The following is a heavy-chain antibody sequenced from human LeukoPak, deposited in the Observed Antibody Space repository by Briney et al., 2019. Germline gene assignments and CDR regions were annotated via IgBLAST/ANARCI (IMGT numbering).Heavy chain of an antibody. CDR3: ARDQGIAAPNHPYYGMDV. J-gene: IGHJ6*02. V-gene: IGHV3-21*01. CDR1: GFTFSSYS. D-gene: IGHD6-13*01. CDR2: ISSSSSYI. Sequence: GGSLRLSCAASGFTFSSYSMNWVRQAPGKGLEWVSSISSSSSYIYYADSVKGRFTISGDNAKNSLYLQMNGLRAEDTAVYYCARDQGIAAPNHPYYGMDVWGQGTTVTVSS.